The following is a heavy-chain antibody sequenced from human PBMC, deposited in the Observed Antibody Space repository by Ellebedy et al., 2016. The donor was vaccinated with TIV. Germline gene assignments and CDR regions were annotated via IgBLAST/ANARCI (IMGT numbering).Heavy chain of an antibody. CDR2: IYYSGNT. CDR1: GGSISSSSHY. D-gene: IGHD3-10*01. V-gene: IGHV4-39*01. Sequence: MPSETLSLTCTVSGGSISSSSHYWGWIRQPPGKGLEWLGSIYYSGNTYYNPSLKSRVTISVDRSKNQFSLKLSSVTAADTAVYYCARLPMVRGVIHAFDIWGQGTMVTVSS. J-gene: IGHJ3*02. CDR3: ARLPMVRGVIHAFDI.